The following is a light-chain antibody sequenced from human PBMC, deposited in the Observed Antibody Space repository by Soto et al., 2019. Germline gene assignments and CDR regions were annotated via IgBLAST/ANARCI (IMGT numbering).Light chain of an antibody. CDR2: AAS. J-gene: IGKJ2*01. CDR1: QSISSN. CDR3: QQSYSIPYT. V-gene: IGKV1-39*01. Sequence: DIQMTQSPSSLSASVGDRVTITCRASQSISSNLNWYQQKPGKAPRLLMYAASSLQSGVPSRFSGSGSGTDFTLTISSLQPEDFATYHCQQSYSIPYTFGQATKLEIK.